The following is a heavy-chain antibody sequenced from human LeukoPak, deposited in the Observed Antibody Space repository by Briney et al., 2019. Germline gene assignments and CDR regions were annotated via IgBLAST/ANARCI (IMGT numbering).Heavy chain of an antibody. CDR1: GFTFSSYA. J-gene: IGHJ3*01. V-gene: IGHV3-23*01. Sequence: GGSLRLSCAASGFTFSSYAMSWVRQAPGKGLEWVSSVSVSGDAKYSADSVKGRFTISRGNSKNTLYLQMNSLRAEDTAVYYCAKGQAVYSGSPAAFDVWGQGTMVTVSS. CDR3: AKGQAVYSGSPAAFDV. D-gene: IGHD1-26*01. CDR2: VSVSGDAK.